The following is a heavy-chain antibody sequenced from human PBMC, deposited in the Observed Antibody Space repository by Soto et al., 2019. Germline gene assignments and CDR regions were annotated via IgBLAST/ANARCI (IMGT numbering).Heavy chain of an antibody. Sequence: SETLSLTCIVSGGSISSGGYYWSWIRHHPGKGLEWIGFIYYSGSTNYNPSLKSRLTMSVDTSENRFSLKLSSVTAADTAVYYSARGDYVWGSYRYTYYFDYWGQGTLVTVSS. CDR2: IYYSGST. CDR1: GGSISSGGYY. CDR3: ARGDYVWGSYRYTYYFDY. V-gene: IGHV4-31*03. J-gene: IGHJ4*02. D-gene: IGHD3-16*02.